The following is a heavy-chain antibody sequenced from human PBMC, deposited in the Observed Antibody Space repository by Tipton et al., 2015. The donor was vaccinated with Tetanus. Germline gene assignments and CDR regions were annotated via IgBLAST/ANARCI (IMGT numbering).Heavy chain of an antibody. CDR1: GGSISSSSYY. D-gene: IGHD1-20*01. CDR2: IYYSGST. CDR3: ARRSPVGDNWTFDP. V-gene: IGHV4-39*01. J-gene: IGHJ5*02. Sequence: TLSLTCTVSGGSISSSSYYWGWIRQPPGKGLEWIGSIYYSGSTYYNPSLKSRVTISVDTFKNQFSLKLSSVTAADTAVYYCARRSPVGDNWTFDPWGQGTLVTVSS.